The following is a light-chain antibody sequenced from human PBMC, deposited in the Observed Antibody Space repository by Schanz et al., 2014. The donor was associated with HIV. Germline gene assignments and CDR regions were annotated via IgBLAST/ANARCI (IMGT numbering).Light chain of an antibody. J-gene: IGLJ3*02. V-gene: IGLV2-8*01. CDR2: EVS. Sequence: QSALTQPPSASGSPGQSVTISCTGTSSDVGDYNYVSWYQQHPGKAPKIMIFEVSKRPSGVPDRFSGSKSGNTASLTVSGLQAEDEADYYCSSYAGTKNLWVFGGGTKLTVL. CDR1: SSDVGDYNY. CDR3: SSYAGTKNLWV.